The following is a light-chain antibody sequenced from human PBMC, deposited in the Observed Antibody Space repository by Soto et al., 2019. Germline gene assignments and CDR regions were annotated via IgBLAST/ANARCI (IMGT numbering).Light chain of an antibody. V-gene: IGLV2-14*01. CDR2: EVN. Sequence: QSALTQPVSVSGSPGQSITISCTGTSSDVGGYNYVSWYQQHPGKAPKLMIYEVNNRPSGVSNRFSGSKSGNTASLTISGLQAEDEADYYCSSYTSRSTGVFGGGTKLTVL. CDR1: SSDVGGYNY. J-gene: IGLJ2*01. CDR3: SSYTSRSTGV.